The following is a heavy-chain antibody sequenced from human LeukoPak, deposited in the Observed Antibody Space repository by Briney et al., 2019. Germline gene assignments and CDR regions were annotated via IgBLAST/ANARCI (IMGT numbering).Heavy chain of an antibody. V-gene: IGHV4-34*01. Sequence: SDTLSLTCAVYGGSFSGYYWSWIRQPPGKGLEWIGEINHSGSTNYNPSLKRRVTISVGTSNNQFSLMLSTGTAADTAVYYCAILPMRDYYYLDVWGKGTTVTVSS. CDR2: INHSGST. J-gene: IGHJ6*03. CDR3: AILPMRDYYYLDV. CDR1: GGSFSGYY.